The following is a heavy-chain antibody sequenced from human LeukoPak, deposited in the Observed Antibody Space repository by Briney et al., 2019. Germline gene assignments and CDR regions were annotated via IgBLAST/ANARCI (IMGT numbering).Heavy chain of an antibody. D-gene: IGHD6-13*01. Sequence: GGSLRLSCEASGFTVRSSYMSWVRQAPGKGLKWVSVIYSGGRTYYADSVKGRFTISRDISKNTLYLQMNSLRAEDTAVYYCARGIAAAGDYWGQGTLVTVSS. V-gene: IGHV3-66*02. CDR3: ARGIAAAGDY. CDR1: GFTVRSSY. CDR2: IYSGGRT. J-gene: IGHJ4*02.